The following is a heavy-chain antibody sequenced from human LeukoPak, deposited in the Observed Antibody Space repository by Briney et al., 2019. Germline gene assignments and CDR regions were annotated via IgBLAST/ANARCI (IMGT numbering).Heavy chain of an antibody. D-gene: IGHD6-19*01. CDR1: GYTFTGYY. Sequence: GASVKVSCKASGYTFTGYYMHWVRQAPGQGLEWMGWINPNSGGTNYAQKFQGRVTMTRDTSISTAYMELSRLRSDDTAVYYCARSAPATQRGWFYYYYYMDVWGKGTTVTVSS. J-gene: IGHJ6*03. CDR3: ARSAPATQRGWFYYYYYMDV. CDR2: INPNSGGT. V-gene: IGHV1-2*02.